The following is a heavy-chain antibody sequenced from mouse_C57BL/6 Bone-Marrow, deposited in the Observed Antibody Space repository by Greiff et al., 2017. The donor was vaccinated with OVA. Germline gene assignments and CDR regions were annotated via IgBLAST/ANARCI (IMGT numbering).Heavy chain of an antibody. V-gene: IGHV1-42*01. CDR3: ARGDGSSLRWYFDV. CDR2: INPSTGGT. CDR1: GYSFTGYY. J-gene: IGHJ1*03. D-gene: IGHD1-1*01. Sequence: EVKLQQSGPELVKPGASVKISCKASGYSFTGYYMNWVKQSPEKSLEWIGEINPSTGGTTYNQKFKAKATLTVDKSSSTAYMQLKSLTSEDSAVYYCARGDGSSLRWYFDVWGTGTTVTVAS.